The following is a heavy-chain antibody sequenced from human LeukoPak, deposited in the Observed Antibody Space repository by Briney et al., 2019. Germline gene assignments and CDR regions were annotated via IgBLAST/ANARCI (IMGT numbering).Heavy chain of an antibody. CDR3: ARDQAGGRPYYYGMDV. Sequence: ASVTVSCKASGYTFTSYGISWVRQAPGQGLEWMGWISAYNGNTNYAQKLQGRVTMTTDTSTSTAYMELRSLRSDDTAVYYCARDQAGGRPYYYGMDVWGQGTTVTVSS. CDR1: GYTFTSYG. CDR2: ISAYNGNT. J-gene: IGHJ6*02. V-gene: IGHV1-18*01. D-gene: IGHD1-26*01.